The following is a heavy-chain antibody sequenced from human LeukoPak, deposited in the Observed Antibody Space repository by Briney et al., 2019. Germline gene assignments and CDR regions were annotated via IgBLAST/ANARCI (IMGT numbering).Heavy chain of an antibody. CDR3: AKAPYSGSYQPFDY. J-gene: IGHJ4*02. V-gene: IGHV3-23*01. D-gene: IGHD1-26*01. CDR1: GFTFSDFA. Sequence: GGSLRLSCAASGFTFSDFAMSWVRQAPGKGLEWVSTITGTGGGTYYADSIKGRFTFSRDNSRNTLYLQMNSLRAEDTAVYYCAKAPYSGSYQPFDYWGQGTLVTVSS. CDR2: ITGTGGGT.